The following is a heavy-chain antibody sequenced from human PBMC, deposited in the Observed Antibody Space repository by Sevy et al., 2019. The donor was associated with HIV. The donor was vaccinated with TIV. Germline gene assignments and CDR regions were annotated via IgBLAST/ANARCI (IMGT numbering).Heavy chain of an antibody. J-gene: IGHJ4*02. CDR1: GFTFSSYA. CDR2: ISGSGYSP. Sequence: GGSLRLSCAASGFTFSSYAMTWVRQAPGKGLEWVSGISGSGYSPYYADSVKGRFTISRDNSKYTLYLQMNSLRAEDTAVYYCAKEGGGYNYDSSGLFDYWGQGTLVIVSS. CDR3: AKEGGGYNYDSSGLFDY. D-gene: IGHD3-22*01. V-gene: IGHV3-23*01.